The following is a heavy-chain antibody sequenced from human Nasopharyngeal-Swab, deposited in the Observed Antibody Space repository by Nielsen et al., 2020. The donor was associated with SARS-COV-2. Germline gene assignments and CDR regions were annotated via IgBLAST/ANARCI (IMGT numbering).Heavy chain of an antibody. CDR2: IYYSGST. V-gene: IGHV4-39*01. J-gene: IGHJ4*02. D-gene: IGHD4-17*01. Sequence: RQVPGKGLEWIGSIYYSGSTYYNPSLKSRVTISVDTSKIQFSLKLSSVTAADTAVYYCARHALVTKDFDYWGQGTLVTVSS. CDR3: ARHALVTKDFDY.